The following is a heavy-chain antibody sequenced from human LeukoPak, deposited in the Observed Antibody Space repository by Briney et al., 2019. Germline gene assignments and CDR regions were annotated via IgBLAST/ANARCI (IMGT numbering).Heavy chain of an antibody. CDR3: ARETAELGRSFDY. CDR2: IYYSGST. CDR1: GGSISSYY. V-gene: IGHV4-59*12. Sequence: SETLSLTCTDSGGSISSYYWSWIRQPPGKGLEWIGYIYYSGSTNYNPSLKSRVTISVDTSKNQFSLKLSSVTAADTAVYYCARETAELGRSFDYWGQGAQVTVSS. J-gene: IGHJ4*02. D-gene: IGHD6-6*01.